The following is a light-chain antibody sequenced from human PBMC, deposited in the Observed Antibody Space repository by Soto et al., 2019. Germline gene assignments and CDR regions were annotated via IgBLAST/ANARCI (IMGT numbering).Light chain of an antibody. CDR2: GAS. CDR1: QSVSSSY. J-gene: IGKJ5*01. Sequence: EIVLTQSPGTLSLSPWERATLSCRASQSVSSSYLAWYQQKPGQAPRLLIYGASTRATGIPARFSGSGSGTDFTLTISSLEPEDSAVYYCQQRNVWPPVTFGQGTRLEIK. CDR3: QQRNVWPPVT. V-gene: IGKV3D-20*02.